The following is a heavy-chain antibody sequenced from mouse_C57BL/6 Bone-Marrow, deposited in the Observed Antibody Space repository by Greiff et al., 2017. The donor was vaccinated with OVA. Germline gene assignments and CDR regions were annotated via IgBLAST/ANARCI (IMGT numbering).Heavy chain of an antibody. CDR1: GYAFSSSW. D-gene: IGHD3-2*02. CDR2: IYPGDGDT. CDR3: FSTAQATFFDY. J-gene: IGHJ2*01. Sequence: VQLQQSGPELVKPGASVKISCKASGYAFSSSWMNWVKQRPGKGLEWIGRIYPGDGDTNYNGKFKGKATLTADKSSSTAYMQLSSLTSEDSAVYFCFSTAQATFFDYWGQGTTLTVSS. V-gene: IGHV1-82*01.